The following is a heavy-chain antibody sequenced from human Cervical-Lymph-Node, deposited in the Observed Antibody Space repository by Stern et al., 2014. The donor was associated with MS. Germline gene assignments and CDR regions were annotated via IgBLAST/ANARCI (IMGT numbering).Heavy chain of an antibody. CDR2: ISACNGNT. Sequence: VQLVQSGAEVKKPGASVKVSCKASGYTFTSYGISWVRQAPGQGLEWMGWISACNGNTTYAQKLQCRGAMTTDTSTNTAYMELRSLRSDDTAVYYCARGLLGSENAFDIWGQGTMVTVSS. CDR1: GYTFTSYG. D-gene: IGHD2-15*01. V-gene: IGHV1-18*01. CDR3: ARGLLGSENAFDI. J-gene: IGHJ3*02.